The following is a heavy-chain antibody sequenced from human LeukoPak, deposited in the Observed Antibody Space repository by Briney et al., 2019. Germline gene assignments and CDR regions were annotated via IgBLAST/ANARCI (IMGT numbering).Heavy chain of an antibody. CDR2: IKNDGSDK. D-gene: IGHD5-12*01. CDR1: GFSFSAAW. V-gene: IGHV3-7*01. Sequence: TGGSLRLSCEASGFSFSAAWMTWVRQAPGKGLEWVATIKNDGSDKYYVDSAKGRFTLSRDNAKNLVYLQMNSLRVEDTAVYYCVNLGYSDGGQGTLVTVSS. J-gene: IGHJ4*02. CDR3: VNLGYSD.